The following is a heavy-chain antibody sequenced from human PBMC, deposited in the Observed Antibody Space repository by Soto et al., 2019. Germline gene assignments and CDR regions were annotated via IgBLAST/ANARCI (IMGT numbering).Heavy chain of an antibody. CDR1: GFTFSSYW. V-gene: IGHV3-74*01. D-gene: IGHD3-9*01. CDR3: ARNSFEIRYAQKVLDV. CDR2: INSDGSST. J-gene: IGHJ6*02. Sequence: GGSLRLSCAASGFTFSSYWMHWVRQAPGKGLVWVSRINSDGSSTSYADSVKGRFTISRDNAKNTLYLQMNSLRAEDTAVYYCARNSFEIRYAQKVLDVWGQGTTVTVSS.